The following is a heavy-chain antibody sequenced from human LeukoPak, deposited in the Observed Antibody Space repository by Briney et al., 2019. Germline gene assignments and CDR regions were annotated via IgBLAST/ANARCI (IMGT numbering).Heavy chain of an antibody. CDR1: GGSFSGYH. Sequence: SETLSLTCAVYGGSFSGYHWSWIRQPPGKGLEWIGEINHSGSTNYNPSLKSRVTISVDTSKNQFSLKLSSVTAADTAVYYCARDSSSWYGGFDYWGQGTLVTVSS. D-gene: IGHD6-13*01. J-gene: IGHJ4*02. CDR3: ARDSSSWYGGFDY. V-gene: IGHV4-34*01. CDR2: INHSGST.